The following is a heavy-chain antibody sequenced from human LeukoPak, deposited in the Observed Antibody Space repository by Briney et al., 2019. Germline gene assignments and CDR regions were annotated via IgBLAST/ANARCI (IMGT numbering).Heavy chain of an antibody. J-gene: IGHJ4*02. CDR3: ARGTRGSDSSFDF. CDR2: IYYSGST. D-gene: IGHD1-1*01. V-gene: IGHV4-39*07. CDR1: GDSSDNNGFY. Sequence: SETLSLTCTVSGDSSDNNGFYGGWIRQPPGKGLEWIGNIYYSGSTYYNPSLKSRVTTSVDTSKNQFSLKLSSVTAADTAVYYCARGTRGSDSSFDFWGQGTLVTVSS.